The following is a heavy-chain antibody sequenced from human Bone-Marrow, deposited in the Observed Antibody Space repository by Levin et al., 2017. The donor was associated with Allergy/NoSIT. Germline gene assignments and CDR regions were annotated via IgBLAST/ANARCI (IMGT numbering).Heavy chain of an antibody. Sequence: GGSLRLSCAASGFTLGSYAVSWVRQAPGQGLEWVSAISGSGHNTYYADSVKGRFTTSRDNSKNTLYLQMNSLRAEDAAVYYCTKDRIPTTTASGVFDYWGQGTPVTVSS. D-gene: IGHD6-13*01. CDR3: TKDRIPTTTASGVFDY. CDR1: GFTLGSYA. V-gene: IGHV3-23*01. CDR2: ISGSGHNT. J-gene: IGHJ4*02.